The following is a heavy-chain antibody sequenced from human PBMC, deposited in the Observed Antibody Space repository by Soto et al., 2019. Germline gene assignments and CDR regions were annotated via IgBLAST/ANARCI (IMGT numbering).Heavy chain of an antibody. CDR1: GFTFSSYA. CDR3: AKVTTVRLSYWYYEFIDY. D-gene: IGHD1-7*01. J-gene: IGHJ4*02. CDR2: ISGSGGST. V-gene: IGHV3-23*01. Sequence: EVQLLESGGGLVQPGGSLRLSCAASGFTFSSYAMSWVRQAPGKGLEWVSAISGSGGSTYYADSVKGRFTISRDNSKNTLYLQMTSLRAEDTAVYYCAKVTTVRLSYWYYEFIDYWGQGTLVTVSS.